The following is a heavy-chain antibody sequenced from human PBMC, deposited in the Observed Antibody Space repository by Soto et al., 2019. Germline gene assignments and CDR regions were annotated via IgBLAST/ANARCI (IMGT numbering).Heavy chain of an antibody. CDR1: GFTFSSYG. CDR2: ISYDGSNK. D-gene: IGHD1-1*01. CDR3: AKTKYNWNGERAYYFYYGMDV. Sequence: QVQLVESGGGVVQPGRSLRLSFAASGFTFSSYGMHWVRQAPGKGLEWVAVISYDGSNKYYADSVKGRFTISRDNSKNTLHLQMNSLRAEDTAMYFCAKTKYNWNGERAYYFYYGMDVWGQGTTVTVSS. V-gene: IGHV3-30*18. J-gene: IGHJ6*02.